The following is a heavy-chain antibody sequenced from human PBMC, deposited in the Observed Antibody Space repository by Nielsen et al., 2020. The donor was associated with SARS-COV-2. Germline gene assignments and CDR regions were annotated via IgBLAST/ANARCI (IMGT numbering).Heavy chain of an antibody. V-gene: IGHV4-59*01. D-gene: IGHD4-11*01. CDR1: GGSISSYY. CDR3: ARVPYYSNYEVGYYYGMDV. CDR2: IYYSGST. J-gene: IGHJ6*02. Sequence: SETLSLTCTVSGGSISSYYWSWIRQPPGKGLEWIGYIYYSGSTNYNPSLKSRVTISVDTSKNQFSLKLSSVTAADTAVYYCARVPYYSNYEVGYYYGMDVWGQGTTVTVSS.